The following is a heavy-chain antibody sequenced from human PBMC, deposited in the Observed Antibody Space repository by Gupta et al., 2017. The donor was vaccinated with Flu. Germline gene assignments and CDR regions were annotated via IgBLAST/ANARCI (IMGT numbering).Heavy chain of an antibody. V-gene: IGHV4-59*08. Sequence: IRQPPGKGLESIGYIYYTGSTNYNPSLKSRVTMSMDTSKSQLSLKLSSVTAADTAVYYCARTIVGATFRGYQYYLDVWGKGTTVTVSS. D-gene: IGHD1-26*01. CDR3: ARTIVGATFRGYQYYLDV. CDR2: IYYTGST. J-gene: IGHJ6*03.